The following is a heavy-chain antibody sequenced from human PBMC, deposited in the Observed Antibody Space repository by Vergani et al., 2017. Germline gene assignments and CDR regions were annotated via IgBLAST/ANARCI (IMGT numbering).Heavy chain of an antibody. D-gene: IGHD4-17*01. CDR2: ISGSGVST. CDR1: GFTFSSYA. Sequence: EVQLLESGGGLVQPGGSLRLSCAASGFTFSSYAMSWVRQAPGKGLEWVSAISGSGVSTYYADSVKGRFTISRDNSKNTLYLQMNILRAEDTAVYYCAKGDYGDYGGFDYWGQGTLVTVSS. V-gene: IGHV3-23*01. CDR3: AKGDYGDYGGFDY. J-gene: IGHJ4*02.